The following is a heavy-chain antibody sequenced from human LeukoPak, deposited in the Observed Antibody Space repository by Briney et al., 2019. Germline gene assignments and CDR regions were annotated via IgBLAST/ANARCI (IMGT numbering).Heavy chain of an antibody. D-gene: IGHD5-24*01. CDR3: ARDRDGYNWLYYSDY. Sequence: GGSLRLSCAASGFTFSSYAMHWVRQAPGKGLEWVAVISYDGSNKYYADSVKGRFTISRDNSKNTLYLQMNSLRAEDTAVYYCARDRDGYNWLYYSDYWGQGTLVTVSS. J-gene: IGHJ4*02. CDR1: GFTFSSYA. CDR2: ISYDGSNK. V-gene: IGHV3-30-3*01.